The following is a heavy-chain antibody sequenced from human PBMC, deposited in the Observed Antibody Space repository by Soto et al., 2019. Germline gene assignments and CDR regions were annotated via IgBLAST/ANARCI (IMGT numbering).Heavy chain of an antibody. V-gene: IGHV3-48*03. CDR3: ANDFWSEYS. Sequence: PWGSLRLSCAASGSTFIRYEINLFRQAPWKWLEWVSYISGSSSMIYYADSVKGRFTISRDNAKNSLYLQMNSLRAEDTAVYYCANDFWSEYSWGQGTLVTVSS. D-gene: IGHD3-3*01. CDR1: GSTFIRYE. CDR2: ISGSSSMI. J-gene: IGHJ5*02.